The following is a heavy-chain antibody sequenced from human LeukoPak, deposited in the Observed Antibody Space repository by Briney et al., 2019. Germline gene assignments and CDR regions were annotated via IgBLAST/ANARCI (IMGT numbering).Heavy chain of an antibody. Sequence: RGSLRLSCAASGFTFSSYEMNWVRQAPGKGLEWVSYISSSGTTIYYADSVKGRFTISRDNAKNSLYLQMNSLRAEDTAVYYCARVGTAMAGDYWGQGTLVTVSS. D-gene: IGHD5-18*01. V-gene: IGHV3-48*03. CDR1: GFTFSSYE. CDR3: ARVGTAMAGDY. J-gene: IGHJ4*02. CDR2: ISSSGTTI.